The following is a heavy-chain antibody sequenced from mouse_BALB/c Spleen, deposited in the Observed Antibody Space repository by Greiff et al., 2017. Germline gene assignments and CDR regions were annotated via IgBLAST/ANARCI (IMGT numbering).Heavy chain of an antibody. CDR1: GDSITSGY. J-gene: IGHJ2*01. CDR3: ARGSLLRYGIYFDY. V-gene: IGHV3-8*02. Sequence: VQLKESGPSLVKPSQTLSLTCSVTGDSITSGYWNWIRKFPGNKLEYMGYISYSGSTYYNPSLKSRISITRDTSKNQYYLQLNSVTTEDTATYYCARGSLLRYGIYFDYWGQGTTLTVSS. CDR2: ISYSGST. D-gene: IGHD1-1*01.